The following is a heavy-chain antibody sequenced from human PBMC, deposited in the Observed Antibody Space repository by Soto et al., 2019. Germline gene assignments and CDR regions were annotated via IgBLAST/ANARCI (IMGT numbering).Heavy chain of an antibody. J-gene: IGHJ4*02. CDR1: GFTFSSYA. Sequence: GGSLRLSCAASGFTFSSYAMRWVRQAPGKGLEWVSAISGSGGSTYYADSVKGRFTISRDNAKNSLYLQMNSLRAEDTAVYYCAKELAYCGGDCYSGFDYWGQGTLVTVSS. D-gene: IGHD2-21*02. CDR3: AKELAYCGGDCYSGFDY. CDR2: ISGSGGST. V-gene: IGHV3-23*01.